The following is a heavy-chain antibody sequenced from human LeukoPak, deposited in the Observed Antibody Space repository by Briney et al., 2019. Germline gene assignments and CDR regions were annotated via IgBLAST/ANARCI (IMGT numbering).Heavy chain of an antibody. Sequence: WASVKVSCTASGYTFTGYYMHWVRQAPGQGLEWMGWINPNSGGTNYAQKFQGRVTMTRDTSISTAYMELSRLRSDDTAVYYCARVGSVAGFVNWFDPWGQGTLVTVSS. CDR2: INPNSGGT. CDR3: ARVGSVAGFVNWFDP. CDR1: GYTFTGYY. J-gene: IGHJ5*02. V-gene: IGHV1-2*02. D-gene: IGHD6-19*01.